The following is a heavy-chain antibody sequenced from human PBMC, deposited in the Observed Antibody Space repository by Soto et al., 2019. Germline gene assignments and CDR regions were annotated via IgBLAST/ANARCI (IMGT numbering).Heavy chain of an antibody. CDR2: IIPIFGTA. J-gene: IGHJ4*02. CDR1: GGTFSSYA. D-gene: IGHD2-8*01. V-gene: IGHV1-69*12. CDR3: AALGYCTNGVCSDVDY. Sequence: QVQLVQSGAEVKKPGSSVKVSCKASGGTFSSYAISWVRQAPGQGLEWMGGIIPIFGTANYAQKFQGRVTITADESTSTADMELSSLRSEDTAVYYCAALGYCTNGVCSDVDYWGQGTLVTVSS.